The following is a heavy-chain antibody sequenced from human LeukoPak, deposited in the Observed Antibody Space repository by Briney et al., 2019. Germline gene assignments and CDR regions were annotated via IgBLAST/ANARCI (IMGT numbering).Heavy chain of an antibody. Sequence: SVKVSCKASGGTFSSYAISWVRQAPGQGLEWMGGIIPILGTANYAQKFQGRVTITTDESTSTAYMELSSLRSEDTAVYYCASCDYYDSSGYCCFDYWGQGTLVTVSS. CDR2: IIPILGTA. V-gene: IGHV1-69*05. J-gene: IGHJ4*02. CDR3: ASCDYYDSSGYCCFDY. CDR1: GGTFSSYA. D-gene: IGHD3-22*01.